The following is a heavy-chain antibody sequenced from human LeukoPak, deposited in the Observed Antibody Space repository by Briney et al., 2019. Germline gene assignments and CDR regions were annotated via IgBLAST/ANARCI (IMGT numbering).Heavy chain of an antibody. D-gene: IGHD2-15*01. CDR3: ARSKVVVARDDAFDI. Sequence: GGSLRLSCAASGFTVRSNYMSWVRQAPGKGLEWVSVIYNGGSTYYADSVKGRFTISRDNSKNTLYLQMNSLRAEDTAVYYCARSKVVVARDDAFDIWGQGTMVTVSS. J-gene: IGHJ3*02. CDR1: GFTVRSNY. V-gene: IGHV3-66*01. CDR2: IYNGGST.